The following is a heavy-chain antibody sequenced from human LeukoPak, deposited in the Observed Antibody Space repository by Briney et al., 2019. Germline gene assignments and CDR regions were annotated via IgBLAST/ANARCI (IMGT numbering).Heavy chain of an antibody. CDR1: GFTFSTYG. V-gene: IGHV3-33*06. CDR2: IWYDGSKK. CDR3: AKERDDFWGGSVY. D-gene: IGHD3-3*01. Sequence: GGSLRLSCAASGFTFSTYGMHWVRQAPGKGLEWVALIWYDGSKKYYADSVKGRFTISRDNSKNTLYLQMNSLRAEDTAVYYCAKERDDFWGGSVYWGQGTLVTVSS. J-gene: IGHJ4*02.